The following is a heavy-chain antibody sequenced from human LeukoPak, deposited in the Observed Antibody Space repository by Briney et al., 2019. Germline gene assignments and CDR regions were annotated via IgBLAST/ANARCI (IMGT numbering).Heavy chain of an antibody. D-gene: IGHD1-26*01. V-gene: IGHV1-2*02. J-gene: IGHJ4*02. CDR1: GYTFTGYY. Sequence: ASVKVSCKASGYTFTGYYMHWVRQAPGQGLEWMGWLNPNSGGTNYAQKFQGRVTMTRDTSISTAYMELSRLRSDDTAVYYCARAYSGSYYGSFDYWGQGTLVTVSS. CDR2: LNPNSGGT. CDR3: ARAYSGSYYGSFDY.